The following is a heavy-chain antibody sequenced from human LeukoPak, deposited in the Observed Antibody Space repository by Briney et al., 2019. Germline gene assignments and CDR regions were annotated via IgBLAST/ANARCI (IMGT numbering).Heavy chain of an antibody. CDR2: IYYSGST. Sequence: PSQTLSLTCTLSGGSISSGDYYWSWIRQPPGKGLEWIGYIYYSGSTYYSPSLKSRVTISVDTSKNQFSLKLSSVTAADTAVYYCARELLWGYYYDSSGYYSDGYFQHWGQGTLVTVSS. J-gene: IGHJ1*01. CDR1: GGSISSGDYY. V-gene: IGHV4-30-4*01. CDR3: ARELLWGYYYDSSGYYSDGYFQH. D-gene: IGHD3-22*01.